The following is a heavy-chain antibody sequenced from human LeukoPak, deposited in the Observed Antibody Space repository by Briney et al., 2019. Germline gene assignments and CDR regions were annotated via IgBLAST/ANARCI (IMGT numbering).Heavy chain of an antibody. CDR3: AREVVNYHGSGSFSPRQDYYGMDV. V-gene: IGHV1-18*01. CDR2: ISAHNGNT. D-gene: IGHD3-10*01. Sequence: ASVKVSCKASGYTFTSYGISWVRQAPGQGLEWMGRISAHNGNTNYAQKFQGRVTMTTDTSTSAAYMELRSLKSDDTAVYYCAREVVNYHGSGSFSPRQDYYGMDVWGQGTTAIVSS. CDR1: GYTFTSYG. J-gene: IGHJ6*02.